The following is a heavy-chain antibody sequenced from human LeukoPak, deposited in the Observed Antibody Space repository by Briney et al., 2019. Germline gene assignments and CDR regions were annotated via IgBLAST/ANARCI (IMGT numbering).Heavy chain of an antibody. D-gene: IGHD2-2*03. CDR1: GFSFISYG. Sequence: GRSLRLSCAASGFSFISYGMHWVRQTPGKGLEWVAVTSYDGRTKYYADSVEGRFTISRDNSKNTLYLQMNSLRPEDTAVYYCAKAIGYCYRNPCYGIDYWGQGTLVTVSS. V-gene: IGHV3-30*18. CDR2: TSYDGRTK. CDR3: AKAIGYCYRNPCYGIDY. J-gene: IGHJ4*02.